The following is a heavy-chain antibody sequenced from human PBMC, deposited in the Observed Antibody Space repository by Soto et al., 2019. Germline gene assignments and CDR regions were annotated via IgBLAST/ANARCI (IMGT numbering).Heavy chain of an antibody. CDR3: AKDASYCFDY. J-gene: IGHJ4*02. Sequence: EVQLVESGGGLIQPGRSLRLSCAASGFTFDNYAMHWVRQAPGKGLEWVLGISWDSGSIDYADSVRGRFTISRDNARYSLYMRMSSVRPEDTALYSCAKDASYCFDYGGQGTLVAFSS. V-gene: IGHV3-9*01. CDR2: ISWDSGSI. CDR1: GFTFDNYA.